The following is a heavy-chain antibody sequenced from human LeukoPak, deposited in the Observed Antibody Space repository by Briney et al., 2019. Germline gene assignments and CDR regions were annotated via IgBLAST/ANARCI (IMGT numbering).Heavy chain of an antibody. CDR1: GGSFSGYY. D-gene: IGHD2-8*01. Sequence: SETLSLTCAVYGGSFSGYYWSWIRQPPGKGLEWMGEINHSGSTNYNPSLKSRVTISVDTSKNQFSLKLSSVTAADTAVYYCARGSRLTKPYYYYYYMDVWGKGTTVTVSS. CDR2: INHSGST. CDR3: ARGSRLTKPYYYYYYMDV. J-gene: IGHJ6*03. V-gene: IGHV4-34*01.